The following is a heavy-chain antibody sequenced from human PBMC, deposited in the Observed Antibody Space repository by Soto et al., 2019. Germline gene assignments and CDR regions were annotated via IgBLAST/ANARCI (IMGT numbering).Heavy chain of an antibody. CDR1: GFTFSSYG. CDR2: ISYDGTDK. V-gene: IGHV3-30*18. D-gene: IGHD5-18*01. CDR3: VKERYAQLWLEDYGMDV. J-gene: IGHJ6*02. Sequence: SLRLSCAASGFTFSSYGIHLVRQAPGKGLEWVALISYDGTDKYYADSVKGRFTLSRDNSKNTLYLQMSSLGPEDTAVYYCVKERYAQLWLEDYGMDVWGERTTLTVSS.